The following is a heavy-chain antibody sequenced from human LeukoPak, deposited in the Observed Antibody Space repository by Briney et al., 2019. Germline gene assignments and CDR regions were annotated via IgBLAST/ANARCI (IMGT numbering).Heavy chain of an antibody. J-gene: IGHJ4*02. CDR2: ISSSSSYI. CDR1: GFTFSSYS. D-gene: IGHD6-19*01. CDR3: AKDRAFISGWYFDY. V-gene: IGHV3-21*04. Sequence: GGSLRLSCAASGFTFSSYSMNWVRQAPGKGLEWVSSISSSSSYIYYADSVKGRFTISRDNAKNSLYLQMNSLRAEDTALYYCAKDRAFISGWYFDYWGQGTLVTVSS.